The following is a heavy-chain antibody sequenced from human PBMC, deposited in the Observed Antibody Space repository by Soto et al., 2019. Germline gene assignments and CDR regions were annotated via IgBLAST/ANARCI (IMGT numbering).Heavy chain of an antibody. CDR3: AHSDSCFWESPNALDL. J-gene: IGHJ3*01. CDR2: IYWNDDK. D-gene: IGHD3-10*01. V-gene: IGHV2-5*01. Sequence: QITLKESGPTLVKPTQTLTLTCTFSGFSLSTTRVGVGWIRQPPGKALEWLALIYWNDDKRYSPSLKTRLTITKDTSHNQVVLTITDMHHLDTAMYYGAHSDSCFWESPNALDLKGQGLLVALSS. CDR1: GFSLSTTRVG.